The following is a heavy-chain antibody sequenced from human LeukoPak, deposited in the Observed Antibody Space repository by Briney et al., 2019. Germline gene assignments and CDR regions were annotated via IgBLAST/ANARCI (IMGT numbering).Heavy chain of an antibody. V-gene: IGHV4-34*01. CDR2: INHGGST. J-gene: IGHJ3*02. CDR3: ARGEMATIEDAFDI. Sequence: SETLSLTCAVYGGSFSGDFWSWIRQSPGKGLEWIGEINHGGSTTYNPSLQSRVTMSVDTSKNQFSLKLSSVTAADTAVYYCARGEMATIEDAFDIWGQGTMVTVSS. D-gene: IGHD5-24*01. CDR1: GGSFSGDF.